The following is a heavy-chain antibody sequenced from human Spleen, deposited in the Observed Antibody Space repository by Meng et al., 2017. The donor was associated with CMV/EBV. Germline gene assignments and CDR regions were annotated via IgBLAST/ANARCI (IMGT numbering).Heavy chain of an antibody. CDR1: GGSFSGYY. J-gene: IGHJ5*02. D-gene: IGHD2-2*01. CDR3: ARGQGYCSSISCSYNWFDP. CDR2: INYSGST. Sequence: SKTLSLTCAVYGGSFSGYYWSWIRQPPGKGLEWIGEINYSGSTNYNPSLKSRVTISVDTSKNQFSLKLSSVTAADTAVYYCARGQGYCSSISCSYNWFDPWGQGTLVTVSS. V-gene: IGHV4-34*01.